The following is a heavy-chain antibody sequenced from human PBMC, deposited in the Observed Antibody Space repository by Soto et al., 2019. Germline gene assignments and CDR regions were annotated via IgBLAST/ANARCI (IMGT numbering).Heavy chain of an antibody. CDR3: AREGRLNYGMDV. Sequence: QLVESGGGQVQPGGSRRLSCVASGFTFSKNWLHWVRHVAGKGLEGVANLNVDGSHTEYADSVKGRFAISRDNSKNTVFLQMNRLRAEDSATYYCAREGRLNYGMDVWGPGTTVTVSS. J-gene: IGHJ6*02. CDR1: GFTFSKNW. CDR2: LNVDGSHT. V-gene: IGHV3-74*03.